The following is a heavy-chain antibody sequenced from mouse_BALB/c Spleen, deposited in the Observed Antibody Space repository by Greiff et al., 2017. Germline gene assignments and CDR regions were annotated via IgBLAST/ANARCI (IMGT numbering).Heavy chain of an antibody. V-gene: IGHV5-17*02. CDR3: ARGNYYDYGYAMDY. Sequence: EVMLVESGGGLVKPGGSRKLSCAASGFTFSSFGMHWVRQAPEKGLEWVAYISSGSSTIYYADTVKGRFTISRDNPKNTLFLQMTSLRSEDTAMYYCARGNYYDYGYAMDYWGQGTSVTVSS. J-gene: IGHJ4*01. CDR2: ISSGSSTI. CDR1: GFTFSSFG. D-gene: IGHD2-4*01.